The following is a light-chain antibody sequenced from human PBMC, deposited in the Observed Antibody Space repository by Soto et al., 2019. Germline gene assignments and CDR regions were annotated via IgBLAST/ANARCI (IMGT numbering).Light chain of an antibody. Sequence: DIVMTQSPDSLAVSLGERATINCKSSQSVLYSSNNKNYLAWYQQKPGQPPKLLIYWASTRESGVPDRFSGSGSGTDFTLTISSLQAEDVAVRPETFGQGTKVEIK. V-gene: IGKV4-1*01. CDR1: QSVLYSSNNKNY. CDR3: T. J-gene: IGKJ1*01. CDR2: WAS.